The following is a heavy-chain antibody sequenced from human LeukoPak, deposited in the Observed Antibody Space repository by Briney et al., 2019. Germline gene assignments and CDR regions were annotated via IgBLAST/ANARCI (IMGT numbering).Heavy chain of an antibody. CDR3: ARDSSYYYDSSALKY. Sequence: PGGSLRLSCAASGFTFSSYSMNWVRQAPGKGLEWVSSISSSSSYIYYADSVKGRFTISRDNAKNSLYLQMNSLRAEDTAVYYCARDSSYYYDSSALKYWGQGTLVTVSS. J-gene: IGHJ4*02. CDR1: GFTFSSYS. V-gene: IGHV3-21*01. CDR2: ISSSSSYI. D-gene: IGHD3-22*01.